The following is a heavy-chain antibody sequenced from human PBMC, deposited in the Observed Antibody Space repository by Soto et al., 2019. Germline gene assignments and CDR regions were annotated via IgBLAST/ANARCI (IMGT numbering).Heavy chain of an antibody. CDR2: ISWDDNK. Sequence: SGPTLVNPTQTLTLTCSLSGFSLNTRAVGVGWIRQPPGKALEWLALISWDDNKRYRPSLESRLSIAKDTSGNQVVLTMTNVDPLDTATYYCAHRALSGSRYYFDFWGLGTLVTVSS. J-gene: IGHJ4*02. D-gene: IGHD1-26*01. CDR1: GFSLNTRAVG. V-gene: IGHV2-5*02. CDR3: AHRALSGSRYYFDF.